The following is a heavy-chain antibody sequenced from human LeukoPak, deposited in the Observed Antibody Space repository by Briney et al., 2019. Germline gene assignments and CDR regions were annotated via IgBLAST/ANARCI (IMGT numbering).Heavy chain of an antibody. CDR3: ARDRGDIVVVPAARTSREYYYYGMDV. D-gene: IGHD2-2*01. V-gene: IGHV3-30*03. CDR1: GFTFSSYS. J-gene: IGHJ6*02. Sequence: GGSLRLSCAASGFTFSSYSMNWVRQAPGKGLEWVAVISYDGSNKYYADSVKGRFTISRDNSKNTLYLQMNSLRAEDTAVYYCARDRGDIVVVPAARTSREYYYYGMDVWGQGTTVTVSS. CDR2: ISYDGSNK.